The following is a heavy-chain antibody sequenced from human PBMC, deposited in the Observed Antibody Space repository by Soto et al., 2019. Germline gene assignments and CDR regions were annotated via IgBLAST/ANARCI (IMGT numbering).Heavy chain of an antibody. CDR1: GFTFSSYG. Sequence: QVQLVESEGGVVQPGRSLRLSCAASGFTFSSYGMHWVRQAPGKGLEWVAVISYDGSNKYYADSVKGRFTISRDNSKNTLYLQMNSLRAEDTAVYYCAKDWGYCSGGSCPGSRSSYYGMDVWGQGTTVTVSS. V-gene: IGHV3-30*18. CDR2: ISYDGSNK. CDR3: AKDWGYCSGGSCPGSRSSYYGMDV. D-gene: IGHD2-15*01. J-gene: IGHJ6*02.